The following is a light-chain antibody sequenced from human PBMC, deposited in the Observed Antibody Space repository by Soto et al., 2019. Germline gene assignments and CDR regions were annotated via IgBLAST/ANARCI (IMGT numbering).Light chain of an antibody. CDR3: SSYTTSNTRQIV. V-gene: IGLV2-14*03. CDR1: SSDVGGYNY. Sequence: QSALTQPASVSGSPGQSITISCTGTSSDVGGYNYVSWYQHYPGKAPKLMIYDVSNRPSGVSNRFSGSKSGNTASLTISVLQPEDEADYYCSSYTTSNTRQIVFGTGTKVTV. CDR2: DVS. J-gene: IGLJ1*01.